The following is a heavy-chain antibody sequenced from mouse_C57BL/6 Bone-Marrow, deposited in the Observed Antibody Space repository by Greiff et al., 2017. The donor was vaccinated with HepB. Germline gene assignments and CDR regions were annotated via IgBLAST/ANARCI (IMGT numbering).Heavy chain of an antibody. CDR2: IYPGNSDT. CDR3: TSIYYYGSSYFYYAMDY. D-gene: IGHD1-1*01. J-gene: IGHJ4*01. Sequence: EVQLQQSGPELVKPGASVKISCKASGYAFSSSWMNWVKQRPGQGLEWIGAIYPGNSDTSYNQKFKGKAKLTAVTSASTAYMELSSLTNEDSAVYYCTSIYYYGSSYFYYAMDYWGQGTSITVSS. CDR1: GYAFSSSW. V-gene: IGHV1-5*01.